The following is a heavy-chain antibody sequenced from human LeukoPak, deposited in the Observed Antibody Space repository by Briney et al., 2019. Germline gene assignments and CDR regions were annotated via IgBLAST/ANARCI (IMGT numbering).Heavy chain of an antibody. CDR2: IRYDGSNK. J-gene: IGHJ4*02. V-gene: IGHV3-30*02. D-gene: IGHD2-2*01. CDR3: GPEIVVVPAAGEN. CDR1: GFTFSSYG. Sequence: PGGSLRLSCAASGFTFSSYGMHWVRQAPGKGLEWVAFIRYDGSNKYYADSVKSRFTISRDNSKNTLYLQMNSLRAEDTAVYYCGPEIVVVPAAGENWGQGTLVTVSS.